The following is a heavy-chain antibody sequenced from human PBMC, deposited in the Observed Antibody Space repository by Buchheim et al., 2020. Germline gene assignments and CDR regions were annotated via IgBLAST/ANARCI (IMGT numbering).Heavy chain of an antibody. CDR1: GFTFSSYG. J-gene: IGHJ4*02. CDR2: ISYDGSNK. CDR3: AKDGSSAYYFDY. D-gene: IGHD2-15*01. V-gene: IGHV3-30*18. Sequence: QVQLVESGGGVVQPGRSLRLSCAASGFTFSSYGMHWVRQAPGKGLEWVAVISYDGSNKYYADSVKGRFTISRDNSKHTLYLQMNSLRAEDTAVYYCAKDGSSAYYFDYWGQGTL.